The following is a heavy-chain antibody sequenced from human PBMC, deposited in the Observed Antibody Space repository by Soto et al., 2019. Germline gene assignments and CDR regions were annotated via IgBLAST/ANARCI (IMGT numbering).Heavy chain of an antibody. CDR1: GYTFTGYY. Sequence: ASVKVSCKASGYTFTGYYMHWVRQAPGQGLEWMGWINPNSGGTNYAQKFQGWVTMTRDTSISTAYMELSRLRSDDTAVYYCASSPYSSSGSRALDYWGQGTLVTVS. CDR2: INPNSGGT. V-gene: IGHV1-2*04. D-gene: IGHD6-6*01. J-gene: IGHJ4*02. CDR3: ASSPYSSSGSRALDY.